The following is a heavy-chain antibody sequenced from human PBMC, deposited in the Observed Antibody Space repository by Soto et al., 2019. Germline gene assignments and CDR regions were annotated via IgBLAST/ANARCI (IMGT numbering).Heavy chain of an antibody. D-gene: IGHD4-17*01. J-gene: IGHJ6*02. CDR3: ARGDANKIVVTTSYAMDV. CDR1: GGSLSNYG. CDR2: IIPVFGTP. Sequence: QVQLVQSGAEVKKPGSSVKVSCKASGGSLSNYGISWVRQAPGQGLEWMGAIIPVFGTPNYAQKFQDRVTXXAXXSTTTVYMEVRSLTSEDTAVYYCARGDANKIVVTTSYAMDVWGQGTTVTVSS. V-gene: IGHV1-69*12.